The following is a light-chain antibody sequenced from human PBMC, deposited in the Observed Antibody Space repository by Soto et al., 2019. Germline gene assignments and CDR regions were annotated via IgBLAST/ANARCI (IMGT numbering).Light chain of an antibody. V-gene: IGKV3-11*01. CDR3: QQCFTWPS. CDR1: QSISSS. CDR2: DAS. J-gene: IGKJ3*01. Sequence: ETVLTQSPATLSLSPGERATLSCRASQSISSSLAWYQQTPGQAPRLLIYDASKRATGIPARFSGSGSGTDFTLTISSLEPEDFAVYYCQQCFTWPSFGPGTKVDVK.